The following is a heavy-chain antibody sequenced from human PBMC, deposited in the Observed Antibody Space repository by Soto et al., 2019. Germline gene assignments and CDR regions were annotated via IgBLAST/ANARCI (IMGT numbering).Heavy chain of an antibody. D-gene: IGHD6-6*01. Sequence: PSETLSVTCTVSGGSISSGGYYWSWIRQHPGKGLEWIGYIYYSGSTYYNPSLKSRVTISVDTSKNQFSLKLSSVTAADTAVYYCAGYSSSAVNDAFDIWGQGTMVTVSS. V-gene: IGHV4-31*03. J-gene: IGHJ3*02. CDR1: GGSISSGGYY. CDR2: IYYSGST. CDR3: AGYSSSAVNDAFDI.